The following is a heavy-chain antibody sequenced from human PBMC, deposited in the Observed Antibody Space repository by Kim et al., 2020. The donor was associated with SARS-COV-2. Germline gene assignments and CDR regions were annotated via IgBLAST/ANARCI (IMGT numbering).Heavy chain of an antibody. CDR3: ARDGGPYSSSWSLLFYYYYGMDV. J-gene: IGHJ6*02. D-gene: IGHD6-13*01. CDR2: ISYDGSNK. V-gene: IGHV3-33*05. Sequence: GGSLRLSCAASGFTFSSYGMHWVRQAPGKGLEWVAVISYDGSNKYYADSVKGRFTISRDNSKNTLYLQMNSLRAEDMAVYYCARDGGPYSSSWSLLFYYYYGMDVWGQGTTVTVSS. CDR1: GFTFSSYG.